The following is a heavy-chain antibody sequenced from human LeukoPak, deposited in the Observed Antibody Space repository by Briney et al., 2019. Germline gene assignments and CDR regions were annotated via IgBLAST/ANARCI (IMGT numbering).Heavy chain of an antibody. D-gene: IGHD2-8*01. CDR2: IYYSGST. J-gene: IGHJ6*02. Sequence: SETLSLTCTVSGGSISNYYWSWIRQPPGKGLEWIGYIYYSGSTNYNPSLKSRVTISVDTSKNQFSLKLTSVTAADTAVYYCARDLGYCFNSVCYRYYGMDVWGQGTTVTVSS. CDR3: ARDLGYCFNSVCYRYYGMDV. V-gene: IGHV4-59*01. CDR1: GGSISNYY.